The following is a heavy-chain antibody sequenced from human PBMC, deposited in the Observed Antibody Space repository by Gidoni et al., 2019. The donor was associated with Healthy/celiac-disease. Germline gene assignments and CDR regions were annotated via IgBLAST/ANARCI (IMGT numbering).Heavy chain of an antibody. D-gene: IGHD5-18*01. V-gene: IGHV3-21*01. CDR3: ARDGGGDYTAMVSDGMDV. CDR1: VFPFSSYS. CDR2: ISSSSSYI. Sequence: EVPLVESGGGLVKPGVSLRLYCPASVFPFSSYSMNWVRQAPGKGLEWVSYISSSSSYIYYADSVKGRFTISRDNAKNSLYRQMNSLRAEDTAVYYCARDGGGDYTAMVSDGMDVWGQGTTVTVSS. J-gene: IGHJ6*02.